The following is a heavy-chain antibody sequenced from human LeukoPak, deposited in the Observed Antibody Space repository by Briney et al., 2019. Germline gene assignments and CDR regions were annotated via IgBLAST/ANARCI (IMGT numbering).Heavy chain of an antibody. CDR3: ARLAYSRCWPVDKNYFDY. Sequence: SGTLSLTCTVSGGSISSYYWSWIRQPPGKGLEWIGYIYYSGSTNYNPSLKSRVTISVDTSKNQFSLKLSSVTAADTAVYYCARLAYSRCWPVDKNYFDYWGQGTLVTVSS. V-gene: IGHV4-59*08. CDR1: GGSISSYY. D-gene: IGHD6-19*01. J-gene: IGHJ4*02. CDR2: IYYSGST.